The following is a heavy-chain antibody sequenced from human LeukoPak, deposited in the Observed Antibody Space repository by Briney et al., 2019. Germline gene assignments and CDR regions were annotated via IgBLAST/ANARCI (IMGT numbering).Heavy chain of an antibody. CDR3: ARAPRNFDWLSGLDY. J-gene: IGHJ4*02. CDR2: ISAYNGNT. V-gene: IGHV1-18*01. Sequence: ASVKVSCKASGYTFNSYGISWVRQAPGQGLEWMGWISAYNGNTNYAQKLQGRVTMTTDTSTSTAYMELRSLRSDDTAVYYCARAPRNFDWLSGLDYWGQGTLVTVSS. D-gene: IGHD3-9*01. CDR1: GYTFNSYG.